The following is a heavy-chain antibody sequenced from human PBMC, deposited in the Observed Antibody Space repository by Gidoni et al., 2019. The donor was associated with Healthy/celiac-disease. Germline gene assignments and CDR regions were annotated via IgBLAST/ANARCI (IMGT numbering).Heavy chain of an antibody. CDR3: ARGDSSSWYALYDY. D-gene: IGHD6-13*01. CDR1: GSPFSSYW. Sequence: VQLVVSWGGFVQPGGSLSSSCAASGSPFSSYWMCWVRQAPGEGLEWVANIKQDGSEKYYVDSVKGRFTIARDNAKNSLYLQMNSLRAEDTAVYYCARGDSSSWYALYDYWGQGTLVTVSS. V-gene: IGHV3-7*04. J-gene: IGHJ4*02. CDR2: IKQDGSEK.